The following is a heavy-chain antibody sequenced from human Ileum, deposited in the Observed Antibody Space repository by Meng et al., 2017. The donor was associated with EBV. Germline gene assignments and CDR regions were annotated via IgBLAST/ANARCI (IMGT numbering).Heavy chain of an antibody. CDR3: ALGGVQGVHFDY. CDR2: ISAYNGNT. D-gene: IGHD3-10*01. V-gene: IGHV1-18*04. CDR1: GYTFTTYW. J-gene: IGHJ4*02. Sequence: QLGQPGAEGKKPGASVKVSCKAPGYTFTTYWMHWVRQAPGQGLEWMGWISAYNGNTNYAQKLQGRVTMTTDTSTSTAYMELRSLRSDDTAVYYCALGGVQGVHFDYWGQGTLVTVSS.